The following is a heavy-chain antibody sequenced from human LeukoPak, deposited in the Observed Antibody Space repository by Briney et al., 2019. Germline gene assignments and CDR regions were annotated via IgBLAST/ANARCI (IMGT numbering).Heavy chain of an antibody. CDR2: ISGSGGST. J-gene: IGHJ4*02. CDR1: GFTFSSYG. D-gene: IGHD3-16*02. V-gene: IGHV3-23*01. CDR3: AKAPRMITFGGVIVMYYFDY. Sequence: GGSLRLSCAASGFTFSSYGMSWVRQAPGKGLEWVSAISGSGGSTYYADSVKGRFTISRDNSKNTLYLQMNSLRAEDTAVYYCAKAPRMITFGGVIVMYYFDYWGQGTLVTVSS.